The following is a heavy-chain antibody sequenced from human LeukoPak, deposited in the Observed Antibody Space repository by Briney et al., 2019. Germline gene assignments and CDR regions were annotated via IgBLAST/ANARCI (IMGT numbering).Heavy chain of an antibody. CDR1: GGTFSSYA. J-gene: IGHJ4*02. D-gene: IGHD2-2*01. V-gene: IGHV1-69*13. CDR2: IIPIFGTA. CDR3: KVVPAAKRLSAQDY. Sequence: SVKVSCKASGGTFSSYAISWVRQAPGQGLEWMGGIIPIFGTANYAQKFQGRVTITADESTSTAYMELSSLRSEDTAVYYCKVVPAAKRLSAQDYWGQGILVTVSS.